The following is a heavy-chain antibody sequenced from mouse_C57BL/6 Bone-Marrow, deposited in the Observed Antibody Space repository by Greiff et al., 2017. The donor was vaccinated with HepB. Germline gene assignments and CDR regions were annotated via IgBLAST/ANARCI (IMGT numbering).Heavy chain of an antibody. CDR2: ISYSGST. Sequence: VQLQQSGPGMVKPSQSLSLTCTVTGYSITSGYDWHWIRHFPGNKLEWMGYISYSGSTNYNPSLKSRISITHDTSKNHFFLKLNSVTTEDTATYYCARGSRDYAMDYWGQGTSVTVSS. V-gene: IGHV3-1*01. CDR1: GYSITSGYD. J-gene: IGHJ4*01. CDR3: ARGSRDYAMDY.